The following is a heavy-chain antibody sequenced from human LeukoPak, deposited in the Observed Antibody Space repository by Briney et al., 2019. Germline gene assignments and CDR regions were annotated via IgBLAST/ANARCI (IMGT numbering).Heavy chain of an antibody. CDR2: IYYSGST. CDR3: ARLAGNYYYYYYGMDV. Sequence: SETLSLTCTVSGGSISSYYWSWIRQPPGKGLEWIGYIYYSGSTNYNPSLKSRVTISVDTSKNQFSLKLSSVTAADTAVYYCARLAGNYYYYYYGMDVWGQGTTVTVSS. V-gene: IGHV4-59*08. J-gene: IGHJ6*02. CDR1: GGSISSYY. D-gene: IGHD4-23*01.